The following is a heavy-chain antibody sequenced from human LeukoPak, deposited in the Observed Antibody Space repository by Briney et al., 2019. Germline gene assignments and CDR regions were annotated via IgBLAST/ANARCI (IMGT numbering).Heavy chain of an antibody. D-gene: IGHD4-23*01. CDR1: GGSISSYY. CDR3: VRGLDYGGNPYYYFDL. J-gene: IGHJ2*01. V-gene: IGHV4-4*07. CDR2: IYTSGTT. Sequence: PSETLSLTRTVSGGSISSYYWSWIRQPAGKGLEWIGRIYTSGTTNYNPSLKSRVTMSVDTSKNQFSLKLSSVTAADTAVYYCVRGLDYGGNPYYYFDLWGRGTLVTVSS.